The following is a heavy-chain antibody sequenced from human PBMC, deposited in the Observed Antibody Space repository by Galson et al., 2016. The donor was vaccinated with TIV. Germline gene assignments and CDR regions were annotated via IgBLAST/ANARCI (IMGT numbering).Heavy chain of an antibody. CDR3: ARGRGYCTTTSCYMDY. Sequence: SLRLSCAASGFSFSSYAMSWVRQAPGKGLEWVSYIIESGRTIYYADSVKGRFTISRDNAKNSLYLQMHSLRAEDTAVYYCARGRGYCTTTSCYMDYWGQGTLVTVSS. D-gene: IGHD2-2*02. J-gene: IGHJ4*02. V-gene: IGHV3-48*03. CDR1: GFSFSSYA. CDR2: IIESGRTI.